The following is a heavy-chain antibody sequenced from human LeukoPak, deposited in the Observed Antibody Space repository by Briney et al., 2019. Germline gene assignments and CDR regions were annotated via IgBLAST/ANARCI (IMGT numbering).Heavy chain of an antibody. V-gene: IGHV4-34*01. CDR1: GGSFSGYY. CDR2: INHSGST. CDR3: ARASSLLRFLEWFLYRDAFDI. J-gene: IGHJ3*02. Sequence: PSETLSLTCAVCGGSFSGYYWSWIRQPPGKGLEWIGEINHSGSTNYNPSLKSRVTISVDTSKNQFSLKLSSVTAADTAVYYCARASSLLRFLEWFLYRDAFDIWGQGTMVTVSS. D-gene: IGHD3-3*01.